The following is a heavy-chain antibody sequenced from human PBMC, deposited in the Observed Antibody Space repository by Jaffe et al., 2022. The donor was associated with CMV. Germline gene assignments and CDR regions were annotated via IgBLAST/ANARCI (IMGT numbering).Heavy chain of an antibody. Sequence: EVQLVESGGGLVQPGGSLRLSCAASGFTFSSYAMSWVRQAPGKGLEWVSAISGSGGSTYYADSVKGRFTISRDNSKNTLYLQMNSLRAEDTAVYYCAKARGYSYGPGYYFDYWGQGTLVTVSS. J-gene: IGHJ4*02. CDR1: GFTFSSYA. V-gene: IGHV3-23*04. CDR3: AKARGYSYGPGYYFDY. D-gene: IGHD5-18*01. CDR2: ISGSGGST.